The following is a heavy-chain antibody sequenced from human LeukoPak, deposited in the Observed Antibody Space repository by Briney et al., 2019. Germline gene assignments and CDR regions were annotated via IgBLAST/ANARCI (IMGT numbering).Heavy chain of an antibody. Sequence: PGGSLRLSCAASGFTFSDYYMSWIRQTPGKGLEWVSYIGSSGSAMFYADSVKGRFTISRDNSKNTLYLQMNSLRAEDTAVYYCARDHRNDYWGQGTLVTVSS. J-gene: IGHJ4*02. CDR2: IGSSGSAM. CDR1: GFTFSDYY. V-gene: IGHV3-11*04. CDR3: ARDHRNDY.